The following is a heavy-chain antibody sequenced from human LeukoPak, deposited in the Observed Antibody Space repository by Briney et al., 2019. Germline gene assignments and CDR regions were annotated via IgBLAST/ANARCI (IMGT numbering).Heavy chain of an antibody. Sequence: KISCKGSGYSFTSYWIGWVRQAPGQGLEWMGGIIPIFGTANYAQKFQGRVTITADESTSTAYMELSSLRSEDTAVYYCARGTVVTNYYYYMDVWGKGTTVTISS. CDR3: ARGTVVTNYYYYMDV. D-gene: IGHD4-23*01. J-gene: IGHJ6*03. V-gene: IGHV1-69*01. CDR1: GYSFTSYW. CDR2: IIPIFGTA.